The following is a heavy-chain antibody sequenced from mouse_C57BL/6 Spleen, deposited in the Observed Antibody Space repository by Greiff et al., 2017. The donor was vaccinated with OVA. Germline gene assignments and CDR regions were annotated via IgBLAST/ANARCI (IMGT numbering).Heavy chain of an antibody. CDR2: INPNNGGT. D-gene: IGHD1-1*01. CDR1: GYTFTDYN. V-gene: IGHV1-22*01. CDR3: ALITTIVATPFDY. Sequence: VQLKESGPELVKPGASVKMSCKASGYTFTDYNMHWVKQSHGKSLEWIGYINPNNGGTSYNQKFKGKATLTVNKSSNTAYMELRSLTSEDSAVYYCALITTIVATPFDYWGQGTTLTVSS. J-gene: IGHJ2*01.